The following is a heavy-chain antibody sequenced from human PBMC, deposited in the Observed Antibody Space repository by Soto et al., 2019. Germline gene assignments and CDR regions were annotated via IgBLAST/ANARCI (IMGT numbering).Heavy chain of an antibody. CDR1: GVSISSGGYY. CDR3: ARDRRWIRMYDGMDV. D-gene: IGHD2-8*01. Sequence: PSETLSLTCTFSGVSISSGGYYWSWIRQHPGKGLEWIGYIYYSGSTYYNPSLKSRVTISVDTSKNQFSLKLSSVTAADTAVYYCARDRRWIRMYDGMDVWGQGTTVTVSS. J-gene: IGHJ6*01. V-gene: IGHV4-31*03. CDR2: IYYSGST.